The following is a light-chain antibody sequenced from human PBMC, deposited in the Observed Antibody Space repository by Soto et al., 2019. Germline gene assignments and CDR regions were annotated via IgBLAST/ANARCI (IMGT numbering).Light chain of an antibody. CDR3: CSYPNSNTLV. Sequence: QSALTQPASVSGSPGQSITISCTGTSSDVGGYNYVSWYQQHPGKAPKVMIYEVSNRPSGVSNRFSGSKSGNTASLTISGLQADDAADYYCCSYPNSNTLVFGTGTKLTVL. V-gene: IGLV2-14*01. CDR2: EVS. CDR1: SSDVGGYNY. J-gene: IGLJ1*01.